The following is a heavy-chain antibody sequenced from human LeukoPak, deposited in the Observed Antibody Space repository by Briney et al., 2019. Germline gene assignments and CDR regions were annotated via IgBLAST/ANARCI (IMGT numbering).Heavy chain of an antibody. J-gene: IGHJ5*02. D-gene: IGHD3-10*01. CDR2: IYYSGST. CDR1: GGSISSGGYY. Sequence: SQTLSLTCTVSGGSISSGGYYWSWIRQHPGKGLEWIGCIYYSGSTYYNPSLKSRVTISVDTSKNQFSLKLSSVTAADTAVYYCARGPWIRVRLWFDPWGQGTLVTVSS. V-gene: IGHV4-31*03. CDR3: ARGPWIRVRLWFDP.